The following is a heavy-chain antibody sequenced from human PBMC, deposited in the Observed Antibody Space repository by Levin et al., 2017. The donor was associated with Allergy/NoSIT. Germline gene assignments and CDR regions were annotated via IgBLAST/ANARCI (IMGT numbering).Heavy chain of an antibody. CDR3: TRPGGIAARKDDY. V-gene: IGHV3-73*01. Sequence: GGSLRLSCAASGFTFSGSAMHWVRQASGKGLEWVGRIRSKANSYATAYAASVKGRFTISRDDSKNTAYLQMNSLKTEDTAVYYCTRPGGIAARKDDYWGQGTLVTVSS. J-gene: IGHJ4*02. CDR2: IRSKANSYAT. CDR1: GFTFSGSA. D-gene: IGHD6-6*01.